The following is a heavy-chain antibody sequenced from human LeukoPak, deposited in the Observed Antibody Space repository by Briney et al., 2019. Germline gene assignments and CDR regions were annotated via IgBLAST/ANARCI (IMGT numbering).Heavy chain of an antibody. Sequence: GGSLRLSCAASGFTFSNYAMSWVRQAPGKGLEWVSTIRGSGGSTYYADSVKGRFTISRDNSKNTLYLQMNSLRAEDTAVYYCAKINLGFWSHFDHWGQGTLVTVSS. CDR1: GFTFSNYA. V-gene: IGHV3-23*01. CDR3: AKINLGFWSHFDH. CDR2: IRGSGGST. D-gene: IGHD3-3*01. J-gene: IGHJ4*02.